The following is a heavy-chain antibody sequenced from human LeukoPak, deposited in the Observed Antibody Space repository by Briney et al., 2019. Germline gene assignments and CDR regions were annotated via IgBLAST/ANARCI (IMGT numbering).Heavy chain of an antibody. CDR2: ISAYNGNT. V-gene: IGHV1-18*01. J-gene: IGHJ5*02. CDR3: ARKLGHCSSTSCYGVNWFDP. CDR1: GYTFTSNG. Sequence: ASVKVSCKASGYTFTSNGISWVRQAPGQGLEWMGWISAYNGNTNYEQKLQGRVTMTTDTSTSTAYMELRSLRSDDTAVYYCARKLGHCSSTSCYGVNWFDPWGQGTLVTVSS. D-gene: IGHD2-2*03.